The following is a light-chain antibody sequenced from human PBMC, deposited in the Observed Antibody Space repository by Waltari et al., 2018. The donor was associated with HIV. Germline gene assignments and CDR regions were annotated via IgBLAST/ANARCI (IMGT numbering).Light chain of an antibody. V-gene: IGKV4-1*01. Sequence: DIVMTQSPDALALSLGERATINCKSSRTILYNSNNKNYLAWYQQKPGQPPKVLIYWASTRESWVPDRFSGSGSGTDFTLTISNVQTEDMAVYYCQQYFNTPLTFGGGTKVEIK. CDR3: QQYFNTPLT. CDR2: WAS. CDR1: RTILYNSNNKNY. J-gene: IGKJ4*01.